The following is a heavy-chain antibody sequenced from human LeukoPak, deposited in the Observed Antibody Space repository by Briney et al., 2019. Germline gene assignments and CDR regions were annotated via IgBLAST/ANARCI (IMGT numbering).Heavy chain of an antibody. J-gene: IGHJ6*03. CDR3: GRGGGTMVRGVLLNYYYYYMDV. V-gene: IGHV4-34*01. D-gene: IGHD3-10*01. Sequence: KPSETLSLTCAVYGGSFSGYYWSWIRQPPGKGLEWIGEINHSGSTNYNPSLKSRVTISVDTSKNQFSLKLSSVTAADPAVYYCGRGGGTMVRGVLLNYYYYYMDVWGKGTTVTVSS. CDR2: INHSGST. CDR1: GGSFSGYY.